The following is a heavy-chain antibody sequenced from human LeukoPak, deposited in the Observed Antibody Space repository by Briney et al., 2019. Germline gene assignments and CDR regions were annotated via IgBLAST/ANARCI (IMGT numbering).Heavy chain of an antibody. CDR3: ARDPTIAAAGDWYFDL. D-gene: IGHD6-13*01. CDR1: GFTFSSYA. J-gene: IGHJ2*01. V-gene: IGHV3-30-3*01. CDR2: ISYDGSNK. Sequence: GSLRLSCAASGFTFSSYAMHWVRQAPGKGLEWVAVISYDGSNKYYADSVKGRFTISRDNSKNTLYLQMNSLRAEDTAVYYCARDPTIAAAGDWYFDLWGRGTLVTVSS.